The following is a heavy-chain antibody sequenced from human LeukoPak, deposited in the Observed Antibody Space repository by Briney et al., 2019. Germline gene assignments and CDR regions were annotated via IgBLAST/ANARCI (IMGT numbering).Heavy chain of an antibody. D-gene: IGHD2-2*01. J-gene: IGHJ4*02. CDR3: ARDRYCSSTSCYFDY. CDR2: ISSSSSYI. CDR1: GFTFSSHS. V-gene: IGHV3-21*01. Sequence: GGSLRLSCAASGFTFSSHSMNWVRQAPGKGLEWVLSISSSSSYIYYADSVKGRSTISRDNAKNSLYLQMNSLRAEDTAVYYCARDRYCSSTSCYFDYWGQGTLVTVSS.